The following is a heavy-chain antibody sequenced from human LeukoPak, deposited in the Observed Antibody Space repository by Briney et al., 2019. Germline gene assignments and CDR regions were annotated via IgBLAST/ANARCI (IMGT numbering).Heavy chain of an antibody. Sequence: SVKVSCKASGGTFTSYAISWVRQAPGQGLEWMGGIIPIVGTANYAQKFQGRVTITADESTSTAYMELSSLRSEDTAVYYCARGTYSSGWYADYYYYYGMDVWGQGTTVTVSS. V-gene: IGHV1-69*13. D-gene: IGHD6-19*01. CDR1: GGTFTSYA. CDR2: IIPIVGTA. J-gene: IGHJ6*02. CDR3: ARGTYSSGWYADYYYYYGMDV.